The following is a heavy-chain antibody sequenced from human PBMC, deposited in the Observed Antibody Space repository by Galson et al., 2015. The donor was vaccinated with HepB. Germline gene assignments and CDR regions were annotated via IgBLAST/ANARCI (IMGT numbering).Heavy chain of an antibody. V-gene: IGHV1-69*13. CDR2: IIPIFGTA. CDR3: ARGIPIAAAGIDY. Sequence: SVKVSCKASGYTFSSYAISWVRQAPGQGLEWMGGIIPIFGTANYAQKFQGRVTITADESTSTAYMELSSLRSEDTAVYYFARGIPIAAAGIDYWGQGTLVTVSS. J-gene: IGHJ4*02. CDR1: GYTFSSYA. D-gene: IGHD6-13*01.